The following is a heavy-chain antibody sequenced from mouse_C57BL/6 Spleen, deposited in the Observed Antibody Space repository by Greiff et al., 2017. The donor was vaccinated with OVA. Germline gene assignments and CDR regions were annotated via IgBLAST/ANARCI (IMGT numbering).Heavy chain of an antibody. CDR3: VYYDYEDYYAMDY. D-gene: IGHD2-4*01. Sequence: QVQLQQSGAELVKPGASVKLSCKASGYTFTSYWMHWVKQRPGQGLEWIGMIHPNSGSTNYNEKFKSKATLTVDKSSSTAYMQLSSLTSEDSAVYYCVYYDYEDYYAMDYWGQGTSVTVSS. J-gene: IGHJ4*01. CDR2: IHPNSGST. CDR1: GYTFTSYW. V-gene: IGHV1-64*01.